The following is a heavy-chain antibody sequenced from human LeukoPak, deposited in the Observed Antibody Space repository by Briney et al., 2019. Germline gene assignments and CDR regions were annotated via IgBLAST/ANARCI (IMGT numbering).Heavy chain of an antibody. V-gene: IGHV1-2*02. CDR1: GYTFTGYY. D-gene: IGHD4-17*01. CDR3: AREAQDYGDYVYYFDY. J-gene: IGHJ4*02. CDR2: INPNSGGT. Sequence: ASVKVSCKASGYTFTGYYMHWVRQAPGQGLEWMGWINPNSGGTNYAQKFQGRVTMTRDTSISTAYMELSRLRSDDTAVYYCAREAQDYGDYVYYFDYWGQGTLVTVSS.